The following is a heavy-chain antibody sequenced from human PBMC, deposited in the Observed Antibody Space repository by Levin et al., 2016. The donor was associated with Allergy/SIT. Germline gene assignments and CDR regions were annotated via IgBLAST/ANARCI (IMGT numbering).Heavy chain of an antibody. D-gene: IGHD3-10*01. CDR2: VNPIGGTA. Sequence: ASVKVSCKASAYTFSNSYLHWVRQAPGQGFEWIGIVNPIGGTATYTETLQGRITMTRDTSTSTFYLEMSSLRSEDTAVYYCARSGSYYLTDAFDIWGQGTMVIVSS. V-gene: IGHV1-46*04. J-gene: IGHJ3*02. CDR1: AYTFSNSY. CDR3: ARSGSYYLTDAFDI.